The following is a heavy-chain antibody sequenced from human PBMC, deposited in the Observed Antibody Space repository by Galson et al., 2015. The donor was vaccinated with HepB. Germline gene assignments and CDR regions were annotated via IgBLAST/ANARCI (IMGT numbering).Heavy chain of an antibody. J-gene: IGHJ3*02. Sequence: SETLSLTCTVSGDSISNYYWSWIRQPAGKGLEWIGRIYTSGNTNYNPSLKSRLTMSVDTSKNQVSLQLSSVTAADTAVYYCARDRYYYDTSGYYYGRAFDIWGQGTMVTVSS. CDR2: IYTSGNT. V-gene: IGHV4-4*07. CDR1: GDSISNYY. CDR3: ARDRYYYDTSGYYYGRAFDI. D-gene: IGHD3-22*01.